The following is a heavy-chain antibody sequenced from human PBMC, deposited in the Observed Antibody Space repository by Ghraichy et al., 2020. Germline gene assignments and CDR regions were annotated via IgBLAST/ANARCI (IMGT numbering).Heavy chain of an antibody. Sequence: GGSLRLSCAASGFTFSSYSMNWVRQAPGKGLEWVSSISSSSYIYYADSVKGRFTISRDNAKNSLYLQMNSLRAEDTAVYYCARDPPRPGGDYGRGENYWGQGTLVTVSS. V-gene: IGHV3-21*01. D-gene: IGHD4-17*01. CDR2: ISSSSYI. CDR3: ARDPPRPGGDYGRGENY. CDR1: GFTFSSYS. J-gene: IGHJ4*02.